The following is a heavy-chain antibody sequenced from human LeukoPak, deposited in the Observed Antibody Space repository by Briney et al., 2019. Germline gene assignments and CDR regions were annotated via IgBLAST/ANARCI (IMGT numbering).Heavy chain of an antibody. CDR3: ARIHCSSTSCFGGLYYYYMDV. CDR2: IIPIFGTA. CDR1: GGTFSSYA. Sequence: ASVEVSCKASGGTFSSYAISWVRQAPGQGLEWMGGIIPIFGTANYAQKFQGRVTITADESTSTAYMELSSLRSEDTAVYYCARIHCSSTSCFGGLYYYYMDVRGKGTTVTVSS. J-gene: IGHJ6*03. D-gene: IGHD2-2*01. V-gene: IGHV1-69*13.